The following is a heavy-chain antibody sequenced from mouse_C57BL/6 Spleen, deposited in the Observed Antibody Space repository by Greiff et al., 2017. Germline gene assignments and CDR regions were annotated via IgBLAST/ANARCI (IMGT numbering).Heavy chain of an antibody. CDR1: GYTFTDYN. Sequence: EVKVVESGPELVKPGASVKMSCKASGYTFTDYNMHWVKQSHGKSLEWIGYINPNNGGTSYNQKFKGKATLTVNKSSSTAYMELRSLTSEDSAVYYCASTPRFAYWGQGTLVTVSA. CDR2: INPNNGGT. CDR3: ASTPRFAY. J-gene: IGHJ3*01. V-gene: IGHV1-22*01.